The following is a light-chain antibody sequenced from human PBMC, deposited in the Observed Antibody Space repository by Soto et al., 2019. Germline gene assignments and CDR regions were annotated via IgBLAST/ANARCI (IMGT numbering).Light chain of an antibody. CDR2: GAS. CDR1: QTVSDNY. J-gene: IGKJ4*01. CDR3: QQSGGSPRVS. V-gene: IGKV3-20*01. Sequence: EIVLTQSPGALSLSPGERATLSCRASQTVSDNYLAWYQQKPGQAPRLLIYGASTRATGIPDRFSGSGSGTAFTLTISRLEPEDFAVYYCQQSGGSPRVSFGGGTKVEIK.